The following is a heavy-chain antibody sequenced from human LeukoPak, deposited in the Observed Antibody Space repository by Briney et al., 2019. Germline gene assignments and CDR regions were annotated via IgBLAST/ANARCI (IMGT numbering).Heavy chain of an antibody. J-gene: IGHJ4*02. CDR1: GSTFSSYA. V-gene: IGHV1-69*05. Sequence: SAKVSCKASGSTFSSYAISWVRQAPGQGLEWMGGIIPIFGTADYAQKFQDRVTMTRDTSMSAAYMEISRLTYDDTAVYYCARDPLTMVRGGDYWGQGTLVTVSS. CDR3: ARDPLTMVRGGDY. D-gene: IGHD3-10*01. CDR2: IIPIFGTA.